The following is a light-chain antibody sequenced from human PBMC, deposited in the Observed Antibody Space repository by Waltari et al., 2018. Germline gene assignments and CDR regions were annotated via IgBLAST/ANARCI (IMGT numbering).Light chain of an antibody. Sequence: QLVLTQSPSASASLGAPVKLPFTLTCVHSSHILAWPQQQPGKGPRYLMKVHSDGSHSKGAEIPDRFSGSSSGAERYLTISSLQSEDEADYYCQTGGHGTWVFGGGTKLTVL. CDR3: QTGGHGTWV. V-gene: IGLV4-69*01. CDR1: CVHSSHI. J-gene: IGLJ3*02. CDR2: VHSDGSH.